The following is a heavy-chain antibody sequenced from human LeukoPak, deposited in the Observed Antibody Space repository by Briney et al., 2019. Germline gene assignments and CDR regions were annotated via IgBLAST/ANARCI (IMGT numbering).Heavy chain of an antibody. CDR2: IYTSGST. V-gene: IGHV4-61*02. Sequence: SQTLSLTCTVSGGSISSGSYYWSWLRQPAGKGLEWIGRIYTSGSTNYNPSLKSRVTISVDTSKNQFSLKLSSVTAADTAVYYCARDTDYYGSGSYYHDYWGQGTLVTVSS. CDR3: ARDTDYYGSGSYYHDY. D-gene: IGHD3-10*01. J-gene: IGHJ4*02. CDR1: GGSISSGSYY.